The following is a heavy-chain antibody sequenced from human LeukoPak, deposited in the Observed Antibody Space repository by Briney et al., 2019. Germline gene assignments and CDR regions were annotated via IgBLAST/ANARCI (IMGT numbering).Heavy chain of an antibody. V-gene: IGHV1-69*05. J-gene: IGHJ4*02. CDR1: GYTFTSYD. CDR3: ASRSAVGATWIGDY. CDR2: IIPIFGTA. D-gene: IGHD1-26*01. Sequence: SVKVSCKASGYTFTSYDINWVRQAPGQGLEWVGRIIPIFGTANYAQKFQGRVTITTDESTSTAYMELSSLRSEDTAVYYCASRSAVGATWIGDYWGQGTLVTVSS.